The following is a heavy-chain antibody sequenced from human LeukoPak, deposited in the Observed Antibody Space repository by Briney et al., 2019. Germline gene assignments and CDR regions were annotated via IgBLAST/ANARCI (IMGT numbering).Heavy chain of an antibody. CDR1: GGSISSSSHY. D-gene: IGHD2-15*01. CDR3: ARDRAEKNCSGGSCYLLDAFDI. V-gene: IGHV4-39*07. CDR2: IYYSGST. J-gene: IGHJ3*02. Sequence: SETLSLTCTVSGGSISSSSHYWGWIRQPPGKGLEWIGSIYYSGSTYYNPSLKSRVTISVDTSKNQFSLKLSSVTAADTAVYYCARDRAEKNCSGGSCYLLDAFDIWGQGTMVTVSS.